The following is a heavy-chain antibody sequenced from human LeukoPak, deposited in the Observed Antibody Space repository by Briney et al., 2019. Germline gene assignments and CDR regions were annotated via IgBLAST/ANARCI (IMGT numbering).Heavy chain of an antibody. CDR2: IYHSGST. D-gene: IGHD3-22*01. CDR3: AKVVVIPRGYHFDY. Sequence: SETLSLTCAVSGGSISSSNWWSWVRQPPGKGLEWIGEIYHSGSTNYNPSLKSRVTISVDKSKNQFSLKLSSVTAADTAVYYCAKVVVIPRGYHFDYWGQGTLVTVSS. J-gene: IGHJ4*02. V-gene: IGHV4-4*02. CDR1: GGSISSSNW.